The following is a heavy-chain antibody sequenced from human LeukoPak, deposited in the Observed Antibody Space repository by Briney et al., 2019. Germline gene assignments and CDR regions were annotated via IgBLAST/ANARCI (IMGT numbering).Heavy chain of an antibody. V-gene: IGHV3-30*03. D-gene: IGHD3-10*01. CDR3: AGVTTGELLWRGGDY. CDR1: GFTFSSYG. CDR2: ISYDGSNK. Sequence: GGSLRLSCAASGFTFSSYGMHWVRQAPGKGLEWVAVISYDGSNKYNADSVKGRFTISRDNSKNTLYLQMNSLRAEDTAVYYCAGVTTGELLWRGGDYWGPGTLVTVSS. J-gene: IGHJ4*02.